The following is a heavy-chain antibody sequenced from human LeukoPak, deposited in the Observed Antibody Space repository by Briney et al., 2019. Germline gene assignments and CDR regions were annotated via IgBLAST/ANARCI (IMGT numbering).Heavy chain of an antibody. Sequence: GGSLRLSCAASGFTVSSNYMSWVRQAPGKGLEWVSVAYSGGSTYYADSVRGRFTISRDNSKNTLYLQINSLRAEDTAVYYCARGLNYYDSRGYNPPYYMDVWGKGTTVTVSS. CDR1: GFTVSSNY. CDR3: ARGLNYYDSRGYNPPYYMDV. J-gene: IGHJ6*03. D-gene: IGHD3-22*01. V-gene: IGHV3-53*01. CDR2: AYSGGST.